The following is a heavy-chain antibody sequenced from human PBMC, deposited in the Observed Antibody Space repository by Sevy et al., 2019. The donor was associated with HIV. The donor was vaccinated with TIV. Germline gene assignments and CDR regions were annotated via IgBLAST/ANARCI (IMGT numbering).Heavy chain of an antibody. D-gene: IGHD2-2*01. CDR2: IKGDGSKK. J-gene: IGHJ6*02. CDR3: ARDCSSANCLWGMDV. CDR1: GFTFSNYW. V-gene: IGHV3-7*03. Sequence: GGSLRLSCAASGFTFSNYWMSWVRQAPGKGLEWVANIKGDGSKKYYVASVKGLFTISRDNAKTSLYLQMNSVRVEDTAMYYCARDCSSANCLWGMDVWGQGTMVTVSS.